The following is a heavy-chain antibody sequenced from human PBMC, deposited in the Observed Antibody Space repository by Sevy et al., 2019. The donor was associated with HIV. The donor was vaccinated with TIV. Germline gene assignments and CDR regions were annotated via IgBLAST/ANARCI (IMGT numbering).Heavy chain of an antibody. V-gene: IGHV1-24*01. CDR1: GYTLTELS. J-gene: IGHJ4*02. CDR2: FDPDDGET. D-gene: IGHD3-22*01. CDR3: ATTKDYYDSSGYPFDY. Sequence: ASVKVSCKVSGYTLTELSMHWVRQAPGKGLEWMGSFDPDDGETIYALNFQGRVTMTEDRSTDTAYMELSSLRSEDTAMYYCATTKDYYDSSGYPFDYWGQGTLVTVSS.